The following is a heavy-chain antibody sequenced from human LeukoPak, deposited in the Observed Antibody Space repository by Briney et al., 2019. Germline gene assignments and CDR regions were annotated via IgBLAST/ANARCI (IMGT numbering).Heavy chain of an antibody. CDR3: ARGRSNYYGMDV. D-gene: IGHD1-26*01. CDR1: GGSISSGGYY. V-gene: IGHV4-61*08. CDR2: IYYSGST. Sequence: SETLSLTCTVSGGSISSGGYYWSWIRQHPGKGLEWIGYIYYSGSTYYSPSLKSRVTMSVDTSKNLFSLKVSSVTAADTAVYYCARGRSNYYGMDVWGQGTTVTVSS. J-gene: IGHJ6*02.